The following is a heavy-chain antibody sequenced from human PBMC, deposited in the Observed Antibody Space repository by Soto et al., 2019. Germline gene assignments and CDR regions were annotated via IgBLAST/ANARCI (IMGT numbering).Heavy chain of an antibody. J-gene: IGHJ3*02. CDR2: MNPNSGNT. CDR1: GYTFTSYD. V-gene: IGHV1-8*01. CDR3: ARGKRSARILAAHSQHAFDI. D-gene: IGHD3-3*01. Sequence: AASVKVSCKASGYTFTSYDINWVRQATGQGLEWMGWMNPNSGNTGYAQKFQGRVTMTRNTSISTAYMELSGLRSEDTAVYYCARGKRSARILAAHSQHAFDIWGQGTMVTVSS.